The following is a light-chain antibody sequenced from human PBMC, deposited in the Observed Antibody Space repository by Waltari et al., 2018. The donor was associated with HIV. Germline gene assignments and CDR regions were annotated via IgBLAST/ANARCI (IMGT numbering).Light chain of an antibody. CDR2: GNT. CDR3: QSYDNGLNGWV. J-gene: IGLJ3*02. CDR1: NSNIGAGYD. Sequence: QSVLTQPPSVSGAPGRKVTISCTGSNSNIGAGYDVYWYQQCPGTAPKVLIYGNTNRPSGVPDRFSASKSGNSASLAITGLQAADEGDYYCQSYDNGLNGWVFGGGTKLT. V-gene: IGLV1-40*01.